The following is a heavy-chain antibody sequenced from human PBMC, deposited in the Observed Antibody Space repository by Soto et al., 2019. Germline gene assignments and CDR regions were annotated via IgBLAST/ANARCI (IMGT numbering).Heavy chain of an antibody. CDR1: GFTFSIYS. Sequence: GGSLRLSCAASGFTFSIYSMNWVRQAPGKGLEWVSYIMPGSSHIFYADSVKGRFTISRDNAKNALYVQMNSLRAEDTAVYYCARDRDWAFDYWGRGTLVTVSS. V-gene: IGHV3-48*01. J-gene: IGHJ4*02. D-gene: IGHD3-9*01. CDR3: ARDRDWAFDY. CDR2: IMPGSSHI.